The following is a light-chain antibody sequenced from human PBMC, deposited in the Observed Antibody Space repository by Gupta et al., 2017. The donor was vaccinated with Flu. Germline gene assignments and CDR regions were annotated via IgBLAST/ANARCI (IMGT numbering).Light chain of an antibody. CDR1: TGAVTHTHW. Sequence: QAVVTQEPALTVSPGGTVSLPCGSSTGAVTHTHWPYWFQQKPGQVPKPLIYDTYKKSSWTPARFSGSLLGGKAALTLSGAEPDDEADYYCLVHFDAGWVFGGGTKLTVL. CDR2: DTY. J-gene: IGLJ3*02. CDR3: LVHFDAGWV. V-gene: IGLV7-46*01.